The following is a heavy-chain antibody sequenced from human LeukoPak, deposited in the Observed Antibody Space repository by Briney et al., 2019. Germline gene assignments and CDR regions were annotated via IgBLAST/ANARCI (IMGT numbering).Heavy chain of an antibody. CDR3: ARLRYSSSPKATYFDY. J-gene: IGHJ4*02. D-gene: IGHD6-6*01. Sequence: ASVKVSCKASGYTFTSYGISWVRQAPGQGLEWMGWISAYNGNTNYAQKLQGRVTMTTDTSTSTAYMELRSLRSEDTAVYYCARLRYSSSPKATYFDYWGQGTLVTVSS. CDR2: ISAYNGNT. CDR1: GYTFTSYG. V-gene: IGHV1-18*01.